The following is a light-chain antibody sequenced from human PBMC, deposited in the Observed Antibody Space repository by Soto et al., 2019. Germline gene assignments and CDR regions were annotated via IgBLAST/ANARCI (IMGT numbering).Light chain of an antibody. CDR3: CSYAGSSTYV. CDR1: SSDVGSYNL. CDR2: EGS. V-gene: IGLV2-23*01. J-gene: IGLJ1*01. Sequence: QSVLTQPASVSGSAGQSITISCTGTSSDVGSYNLVSWYQQHPGKAPKRMIYEGSKRPSGVSNRFSGYKSGNTASLTISGLQAEDEADYYCCSYAGSSTYVFGTGTKVTVL.